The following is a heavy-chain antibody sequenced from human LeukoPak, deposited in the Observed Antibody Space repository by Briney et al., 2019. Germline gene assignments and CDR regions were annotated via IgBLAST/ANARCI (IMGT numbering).Heavy chain of an antibody. CDR1: GGSISSSSYY. Sequence: SETLSLTCTVSGGSISSSSYYWGWIRQPAGKGLEWIGRIYTSGSTNYNPSLKSRVTISVDTSKNQFSLKLTSVTAADTAVYYCARDLSYCSSTSCLYNWFDPWGQGTLVTVSS. CDR2: IYTSGST. CDR3: ARDLSYCSSTSCLYNWFDP. V-gene: IGHV4-61*02. J-gene: IGHJ5*02. D-gene: IGHD2-2*01.